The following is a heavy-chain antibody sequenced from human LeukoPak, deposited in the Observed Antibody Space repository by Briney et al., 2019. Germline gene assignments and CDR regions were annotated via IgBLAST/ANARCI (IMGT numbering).Heavy chain of an antibody. J-gene: IGHJ4*02. CDR3: ARVLEDTVTYDY. V-gene: IGHV1-24*01. CDR1: GYTLTELS. CDR2: FDPEDGET. Sequence: ASVKVSCKVSGYTLTELSMHWVRQAPGKGLEWMGGFDPEDGETIYAQKFQGRVTMTEDTSTDTAYMELSSLRSDDTAVYYCARVLEDTVTYDYWGQGTLVTVSS. D-gene: IGHD4-11*01.